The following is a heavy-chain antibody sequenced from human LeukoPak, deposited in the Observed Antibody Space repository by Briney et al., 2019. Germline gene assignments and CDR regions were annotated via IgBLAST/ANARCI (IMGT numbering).Heavy chain of an antibody. CDR3: AKDPRRRIAVAGKDY. J-gene: IGHJ4*02. CDR2: ISGSGGAT. D-gene: IGHD6-19*01. CDR1: GFTFSTSW. Sequence: PGGSLRLSCAASGFTFSTSWMHWVRQAPGKGLEWVSAISGSGGATYYADSVKGRFTISRDNSKNTLYLQMNSLRAEDTAVYYCAKDPRRRIAVAGKDYWGQGTLVTVSS. V-gene: IGHV3-23*01.